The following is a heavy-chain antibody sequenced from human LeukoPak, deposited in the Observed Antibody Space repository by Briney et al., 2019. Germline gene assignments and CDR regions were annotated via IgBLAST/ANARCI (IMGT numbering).Heavy chain of an antibody. CDR2: IYHSGST. D-gene: IGHD2-15*01. J-gene: IGHJ3*02. Sequence: MTSETLSLTCTVSGGSISSSSYYWGWIRQPPGKGLEWIGSIYHSGSTYYNPSLKSRVTISVDTSKNQFSLKLSSVTAADTAVYYCARDRGYCSGGSCYPYDAFDIWGQGTMVTVSS. CDR1: GGSISSSSYY. CDR3: ARDRGYCSGGSCYPYDAFDI. V-gene: IGHV4-39*07.